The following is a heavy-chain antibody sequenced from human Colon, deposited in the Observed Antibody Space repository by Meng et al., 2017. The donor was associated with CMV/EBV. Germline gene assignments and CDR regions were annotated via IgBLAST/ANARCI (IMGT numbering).Heavy chain of an antibody. Sequence: GGSLRLSCAASGLTFNAHGMHWVRQAPGKGLQWVAFIRFDGTTEYYADAVKRRFTISRDNSKNTLTLEMNSLRAEDTAVYYCAQDPTYYDVVTGHPEGKRFDPWGQGTLVTVSS. V-gene: IGHV3-30*02. CDR3: AQDPTYYDVVTGHPEGKRFDP. J-gene: IGHJ5*02. CDR2: IRFDGTTE. D-gene: IGHD3-16*01. CDR1: GLTFNAHG.